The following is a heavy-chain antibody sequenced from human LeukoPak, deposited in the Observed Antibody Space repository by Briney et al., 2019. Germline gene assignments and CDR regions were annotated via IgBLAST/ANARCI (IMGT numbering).Heavy chain of an antibody. J-gene: IGHJ4*02. CDR3: ARARPRYPFDY. CDR2: IYHSGST. D-gene: IGHD3-16*02. V-gene: IGHV4-30-2*01. Sequence: PSETLSLTCALSGGSISSGGYSWSWIRQPPGKGLEWIGYIYHSGSTYYNPSLKSRVTISVDRSKNQFSLKLSSVTAADTAVYYCARARPRYPFDYWGQGTLVTVSS. CDR1: GGSISSGGYS.